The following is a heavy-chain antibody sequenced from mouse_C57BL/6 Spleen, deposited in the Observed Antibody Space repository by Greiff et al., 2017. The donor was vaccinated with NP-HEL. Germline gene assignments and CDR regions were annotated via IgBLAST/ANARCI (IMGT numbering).Heavy chain of an antibody. J-gene: IGHJ4*01. D-gene: IGHD1-1*01. CDR2: IRNKANGYTT. CDR3: ARKVVAGMDY. Sequence: EVQLVESGGGLVQPGGSLSLSCAASGFTFTDYYMSWVRQPPGKALEWLGFIRNKANGYTTEYSASVKGRFTISRDNSQSILYLQMNALRAEDSATYYCARKVVAGMDYWGKGTSVTVSS. CDR1: GFTFTDYY. V-gene: IGHV7-3*01.